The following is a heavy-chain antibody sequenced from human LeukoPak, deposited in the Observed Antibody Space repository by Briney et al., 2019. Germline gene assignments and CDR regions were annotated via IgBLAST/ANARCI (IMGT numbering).Heavy chain of an antibody. D-gene: IGHD3-3*01. CDR1: GFTFSSYG. J-gene: IGHJ6*02. Sequence: GGSLRLSCAASGFTFSSYGMHWVRKAPGKGLEWVAVISYDGSNKYYADSVKGRFTISRDNSKNTLYLQMNSLRAEDTAVYYCAKDRRYYDFWSGYYAYYYYGMDVWGQGTTVTVSS. V-gene: IGHV3-30*18. CDR2: ISYDGSNK. CDR3: AKDRRYYDFWSGYYAYYYYGMDV.